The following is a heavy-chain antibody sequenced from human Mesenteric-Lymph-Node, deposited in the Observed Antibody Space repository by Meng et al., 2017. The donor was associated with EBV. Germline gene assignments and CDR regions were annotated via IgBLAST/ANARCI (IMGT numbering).Heavy chain of an antibody. J-gene: IGHJ4*02. CDR2: ILPVFGTG. D-gene: IGHD2-8*02. CDR3: ARAGDSCTGGVCYRYFDY. V-gene: IGHV1-69*06. CDR1: GGTFTDYG. Sequence: QVRLVQSGAEVKQPGSSVKVSCKASGGTFTDYGFSWVRQAPGQGLEWMGGILPVFGTGNYAQKFQGRVTITADKSTSTAYMQLSRLTSEDTAVYYCARAGDSCTGGVCYRYFDYWGQGTLVTVSS.